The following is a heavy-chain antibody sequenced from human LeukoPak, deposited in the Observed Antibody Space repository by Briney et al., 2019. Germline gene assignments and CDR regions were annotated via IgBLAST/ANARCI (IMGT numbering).Heavy chain of an antibody. V-gene: IGHV1-46*01. CDR3: ANDDTAIGPFDY. Sequence: ASVKVSCKASGYTFTSYYIHWMRQAPGQGLEWMGVIDPSGGSRSFAQKFQGRVTMTRDTSTGTVYMELSSLRSEDTAVYYCANDDTAIGPFDYWGQGTLVTVSS. CDR2: IDPSGGSR. D-gene: IGHD5-18*01. CDR1: GYTFTSYY. J-gene: IGHJ4*02.